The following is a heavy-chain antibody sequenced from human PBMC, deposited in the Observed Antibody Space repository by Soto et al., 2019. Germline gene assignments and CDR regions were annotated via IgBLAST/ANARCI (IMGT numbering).Heavy chain of an antibody. V-gene: IGHV1-2*04. J-gene: IGHJ5*02. CDR3: ARAVAAAGTGWFDT. D-gene: IGHD6-13*01. CDR2: INPNSGGT. CDR1: GYTFTGYY. Sequence: ASVKVSCKASGYTFTGYYMHWVRQAPGQGLEWMGWINPNSGGTNYAQKFQGWVTMTRDTSISTAYMELSRLRSDDTAVYYCARAVAAAGTGWFDTWGQGTLVTVS.